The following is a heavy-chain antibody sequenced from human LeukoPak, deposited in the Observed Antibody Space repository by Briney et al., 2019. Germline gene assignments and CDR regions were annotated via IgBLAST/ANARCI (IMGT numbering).Heavy chain of an antibody. CDR2: IKQDGSEK. Sequence: GGSLRLSCAASGFTFSSYWMSWVRQAPGKGLEWVANIKQDGSEKYYVDSVKGRFTISRDNAKNSLYLQMNSLRAEDTAVYYCARPSSLGTLVAFDYWGQGTLVTVSS. D-gene: IGHD6-6*01. CDR3: ARPSSLGTLVAFDY. V-gene: IGHV3-7*01. CDR1: GFTFSSYW. J-gene: IGHJ4*02.